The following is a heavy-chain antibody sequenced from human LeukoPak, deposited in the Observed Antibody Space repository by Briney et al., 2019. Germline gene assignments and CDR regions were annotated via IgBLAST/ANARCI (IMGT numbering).Heavy chain of an antibody. Sequence: GGSLRLSCAASGFTFSSYAMSWVRQAPGKGLEWVSAISGSGGSTYYADSVKGRFTISRDNSKNTLYLQMNRLRAEDTAVYYCAKGRIAAPGAPFDYWGQGTLATVSS. J-gene: IGHJ4*02. V-gene: IGHV3-23*01. CDR1: GFTFSSYA. CDR2: ISGSGGST. D-gene: IGHD6-25*01. CDR3: AKGRIAAPGAPFDY.